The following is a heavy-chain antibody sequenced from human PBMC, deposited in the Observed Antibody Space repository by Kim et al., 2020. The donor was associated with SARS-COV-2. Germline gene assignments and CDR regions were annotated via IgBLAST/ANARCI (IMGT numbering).Heavy chain of an antibody. Sequence: GGSLRLSCAASGFTFSSYAMNWVRQAPGKGLEWVSFISSDSSNIYYADSVKGRFTISRDNAKNSLYLQMNSLRAEDTAVYYCARDHCDCSCYYAFDVWGQGTMVTVSS. J-gene: IGHJ3*01. V-gene: IGHV3-21*01. CDR2: ISSDSSNI. D-gene: IGHD3-22*01. CDR3: ARDHCDCSCYYAFDV. CDR1: GFTFSSYA.